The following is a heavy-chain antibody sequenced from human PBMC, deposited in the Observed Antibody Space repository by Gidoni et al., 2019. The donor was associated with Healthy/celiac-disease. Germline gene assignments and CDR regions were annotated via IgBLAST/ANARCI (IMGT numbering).Heavy chain of an antibody. CDR2: ISSSSSYT. CDR1: GFTFSDYY. V-gene: IGHV3-11*06. D-gene: IGHD3-22*01. J-gene: IGHJ4*02. CDR3: ARESRYYYDSSGYLDY. Sequence: QVQLVESGGGLVKPGGSLRLSGAASGFTFSDYYMSWIRQAPGKGLEWVSYISSSSSYTNYADSVKGRFTISRDNAKNSLYLQMNSLRAEDTAVYYCARESRYYYDSSGYLDYWGQGTLVTVSS.